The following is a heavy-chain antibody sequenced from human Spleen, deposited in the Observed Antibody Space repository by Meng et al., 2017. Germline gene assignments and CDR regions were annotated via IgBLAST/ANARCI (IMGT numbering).Heavy chain of an antibody. Sequence: QVQLQQSGPGLVKPSQTLSVTCASSGDSVSSNIGAWNWIRQSPSRGLEWLGRTYYRSKWYNEYAVSVKSRITINPDTSKNQLSLQLSSVTPEDTAVYYCARGVTTFDYWGQGTLVTVSS. CDR2: TYYRSKWYN. D-gene: IGHD4-17*01. CDR1: GDSVSSNIGA. J-gene: IGHJ4*02. V-gene: IGHV6-1*01. CDR3: ARGVTTFDY.